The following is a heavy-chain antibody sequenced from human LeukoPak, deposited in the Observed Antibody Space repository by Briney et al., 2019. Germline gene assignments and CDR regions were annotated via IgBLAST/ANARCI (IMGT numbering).Heavy chain of an antibody. Sequence: PSETLSLTCTVSGGSISDYYWSWIRQPPGKALAWIGYIYYSENTNYHPSLKSRITISVDTSKNQFSLKLRSMTAADTAVYYCASEGPEAFDYWGQGTLVTVSP. V-gene: IGHV4-59*01. CDR2: IYYSENT. CDR1: GGSISDYY. J-gene: IGHJ4*02. CDR3: ASEGPEAFDY.